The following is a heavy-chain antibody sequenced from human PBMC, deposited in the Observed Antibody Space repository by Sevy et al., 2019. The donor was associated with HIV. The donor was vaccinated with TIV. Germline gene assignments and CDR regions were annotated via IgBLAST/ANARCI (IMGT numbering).Heavy chain of an antibody. Sequence: ASVKVSCKVSGYSLSNLAMHWVRQAPGKGLEWMGTFVPEDGETIYAQNFQGRVTLTEDTSTDTAYMELSSLRSEDTAVFYCAVTKHYYENSGNPFDYWGQGTLVPVSS. D-gene: IGHD3-22*01. V-gene: IGHV1-24*01. CDR3: AVTKHYYENSGNPFDY. J-gene: IGHJ4*02. CDR2: FVPEDGET. CDR1: GYSLSNLA.